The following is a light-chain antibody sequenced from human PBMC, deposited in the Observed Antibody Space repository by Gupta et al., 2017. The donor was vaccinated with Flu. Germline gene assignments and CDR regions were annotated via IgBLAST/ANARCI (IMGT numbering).Light chain of an antibody. J-gene: IGKJ2*01. CDR1: QSISTY. CDR3: QQSYSSPPH. V-gene: IGKV1-39*01. Sequence: IQMTQSLSSLSASVGDRVTITCRASQSISTYLHWFQQKPGRAPKLLISAASRLRSGVPSRFSGSGSGTDFTFTISNLQPEDFAIYYCQQSYSSPPHFGQGTKVEIK. CDR2: AAS.